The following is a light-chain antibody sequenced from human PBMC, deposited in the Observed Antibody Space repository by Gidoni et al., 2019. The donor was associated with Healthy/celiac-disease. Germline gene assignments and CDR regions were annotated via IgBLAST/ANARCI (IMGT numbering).Light chain of an antibody. CDR2: WAA. Sequence: DIMMTQSPDSLSVSLGERATSNCKSSKSVVYSSNKKNYLPWYQPKPAHAPKLHIYWAATRESGVPDRFSGSGSGTDFTLTIRSLQAVDVAVYYCHQYYRTPRTFXQXTKVEIK. CDR3: HQYYRTPRT. V-gene: IGKV4-1*01. CDR1: KSVVYSSNKKNY. J-gene: IGKJ1*01.